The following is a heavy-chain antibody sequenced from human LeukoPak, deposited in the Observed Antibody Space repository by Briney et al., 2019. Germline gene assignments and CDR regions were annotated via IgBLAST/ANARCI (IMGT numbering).Heavy chain of an antibody. V-gene: IGHV3-48*01. CDR1: GFTFSSYW. D-gene: IGHD6-19*01. CDR3: ARAGSGSANSPIDY. Sequence: GGSLRLSCAASGFTFSSYWMHWVRQAPGKGLEWVSYISSSGSTIYYADSVKGRFTISRDNSKNTLYLQMNSLRAEDTAVYYCARAGSGSANSPIDYWGQGTLVTVSS. CDR2: ISSSGSTI. J-gene: IGHJ4*02.